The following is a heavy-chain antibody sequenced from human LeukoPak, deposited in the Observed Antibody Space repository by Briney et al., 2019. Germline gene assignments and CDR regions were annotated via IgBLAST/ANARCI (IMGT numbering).Heavy chain of an antibody. J-gene: IGHJ4*02. CDR1: GFTFDDYA. CDR3: AKGAAAGTWDFDY. CDR2: ISWNSGSI. Sequence: GGSLRLSCAASGFTFDDYAMHWVRQAPGKGLEWVSGISWNSGSIGYADSVKGRFTISRDNAKNTLYLQMNSLRAEDTAVYYCAKGAAAGTWDFDYWGQGTLVTVSS. D-gene: IGHD6-13*01. V-gene: IGHV3-9*01.